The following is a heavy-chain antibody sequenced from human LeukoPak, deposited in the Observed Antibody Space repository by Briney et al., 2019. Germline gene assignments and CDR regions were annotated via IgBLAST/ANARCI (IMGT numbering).Heavy chain of an antibody. J-gene: IGHJ3*02. CDR1: GFTFDTYE. Sequence: GGSLRLSCAASGFTFDTYEMNWVRQAPGKGLEWVSGISGSGGIAYYADSVKGRFTISRDNSKNTLYLQMNSLRAEDTALYYCAKDKRITILAVVSDAFDIWGQGTMVTVSS. CDR3: AKDKRITILAVVSDAFDI. CDR2: ISGSGGIA. V-gene: IGHV3-23*01. D-gene: IGHD3-22*01.